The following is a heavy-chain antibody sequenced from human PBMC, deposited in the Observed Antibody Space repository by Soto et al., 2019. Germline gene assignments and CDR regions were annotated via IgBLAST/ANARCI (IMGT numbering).Heavy chain of an antibody. J-gene: IGHJ6*02. D-gene: IGHD6-13*01. V-gene: IGHV3-74*01. CDR1: GFTFSSYW. Sequence: EVQLVESGGGLVQPGGSLRLSCAASGFTFSSYWMHWVRQAPGKGLVWVSRINSDGSSTSYADSVKGRFTISRDNAKNTLYLQMNSLRAEDTAVYYCARDGSSSWYGMYYYYYGMDVWGQGTTVTVSS. CDR2: INSDGSST. CDR3: ARDGSSSWYGMYYYYYGMDV.